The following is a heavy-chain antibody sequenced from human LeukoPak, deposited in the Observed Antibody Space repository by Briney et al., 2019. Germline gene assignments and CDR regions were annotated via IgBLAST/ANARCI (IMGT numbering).Heavy chain of an antibody. Sequence: GGSLRLSCTASGFTFSTYWMHWVRQAPGKGLEWVSRINSDGISTSYADSVKGRFTISRDNAKNTLYLQMNSLRAGDTAVYYCSGSSAHNWFDAWGQGTLVTVSS. V-gene: IGHV3-74*01. J-gene: IGHJ5*02. CDR3: SGSSAHNWFDA. CDR1: GFTFSTYW. D-gene: IGHD6-6*01. CDR2: INSDGIST.